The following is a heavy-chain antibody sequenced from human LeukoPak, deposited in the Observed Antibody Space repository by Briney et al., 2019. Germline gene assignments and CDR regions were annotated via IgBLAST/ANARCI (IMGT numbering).Heavy chain of an antibody. CDR2: IYYSGYT. V-gene: IGHV4-59*01. J-gene: IGHJ6*03. CDR1: GGSISSYY. D-gene: IGHD3-16*01. Sequence: SETLSLTCTVSGGSISSYYWSWIRQPPGKGLEYIGYIYYSGYTNYNPSLKSRVTISVDTSKNQFSRKLSSVTSAETAVYYLGREASQEGAHYMDVWGKGTTVTISS. CDR3: GREASQEGAHYMDV.